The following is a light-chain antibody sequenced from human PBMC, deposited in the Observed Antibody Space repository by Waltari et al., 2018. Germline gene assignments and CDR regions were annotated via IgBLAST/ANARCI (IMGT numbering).Light chain of an antibody. CDR1: QSISNW. J-gene: IGKJ1*01. V-gene: IGKV1-5*03. CDR2: KAS. CDR3: QQYNSYST. Sequence: DIQMTQSPSTLSPSVGDRVTITCRDSQSISNWLAWYQQKPGKAPKLLIYKASSLESGVPSRFSGSGSGTEFTLTISSLQPDDFATYYCQQYNSYSTFGQGTKVEIK.